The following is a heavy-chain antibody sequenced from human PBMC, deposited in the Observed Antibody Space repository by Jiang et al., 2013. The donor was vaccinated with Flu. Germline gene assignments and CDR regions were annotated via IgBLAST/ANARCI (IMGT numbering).Heavy chain of an antibody. CDR2: INPSGGST. V-gene: IGHV1-46*03. CDR1: GYTFTSYY. Sequence: SGAEVKKPGASVKVSCKASGYTFTSYYMHWVRQAPGQGLEWMGIINPSGGSTSYAQKFQGRVTMTRDTSTSTVYMELSSLRSEDTAVYYCASESIQLQRFDYWGQGTLVTVSS. CDR3: ASESIQLQRFDY. D-gene: IGHD5-18*01. J-gene: IGHJ4*02.